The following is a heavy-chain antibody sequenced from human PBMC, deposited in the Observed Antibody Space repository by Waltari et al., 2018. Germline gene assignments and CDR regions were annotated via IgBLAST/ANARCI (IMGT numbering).Heavy chain of an antibody. J-gene: IGHJ6*02. CDR2: VYYPGSA. CDR1: GGSITSSSFH. CDR3: ARLASPEGLDV. Sequence: QLQLQESGPGLVKPSETLSLMCTVSGGSITSSSFHWTWIRQPPGKGLEWIGSVYYPGSAFYDPARKSRPTISSDASGNQFSLQVRSVTAADTAVYYCARLASPEGLDVWGQGTTVTVSS. V-gene: IGHV4-39*01.